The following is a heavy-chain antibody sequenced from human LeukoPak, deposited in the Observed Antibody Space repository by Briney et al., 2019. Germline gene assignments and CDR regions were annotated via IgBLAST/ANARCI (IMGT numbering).Heavy chain of an antibody. CDR1: GGTFSSYA. V-gene: IGHV1-69*13. J-gene: IGHJ4*02. CDR2: IIPIFGTA. Sequence: SVTVSCTASGGTFSSYAISWVRQAPGQGLEWMGGIIPIFGTANYAQKFQGRVTITADESTSTAYMELSSLRSEDTAVYYCAYLMTTVTHFDYWGQGTLVTVSS. CDR3: AYLMTTVTHFDY. D-gene: IGHD4-17*01.